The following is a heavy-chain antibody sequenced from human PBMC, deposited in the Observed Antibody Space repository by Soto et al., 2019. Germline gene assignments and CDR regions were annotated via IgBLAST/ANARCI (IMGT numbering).Heavy chain of an antibody. CDR2: ISHDGSNK. CDR1: GFTFSTYG. J-gene: IGHJ3*02. D-gene: IGHD2-2*03. V-gene: IGHV3-30*18. Sequence: QVQLVESGGGVVQPGRSLRLSCAASGFTFSTYGMHWVRQAPGKGLEWVTLISHDGSNKYYADSVKGRFTISRDNSKNTLYLQMNSLRAEDTAVYYCAKVDVSDAFDIWGQGTMVTVSS. CDR3: AKVDVSDAFDI.